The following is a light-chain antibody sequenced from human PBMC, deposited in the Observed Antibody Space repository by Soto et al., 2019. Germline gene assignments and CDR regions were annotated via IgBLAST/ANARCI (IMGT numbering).Light chain of an antibody. V-gene: IGKV3-15*01. CDR2: GAS. CDR1: QGINSE. J-gene: IGKJ2*01. CDR3: QQGHNWPLT. Sequence: EMGMTHSPPPCPLPPGEGAALSCRPTQGINSEWAWYQQKPGQPPRLLIYGASTRATGVPARFTGSESGSEFTLTISGLQSEDFAVYYCQQGHNWPLTFGQGTRLEI.